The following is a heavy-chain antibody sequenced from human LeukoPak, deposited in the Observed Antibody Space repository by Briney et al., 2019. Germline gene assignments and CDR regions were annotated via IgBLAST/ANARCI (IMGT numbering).Heavy chain of an antibody. CDR2: IYSGGST. CDR3: AREKGYSYGDN. CDR1: EFSVGSNY. V-gene: IGHV3-66*01. J-gene: IGHJ4*02. D-gene: IGHD5-18*01. Sequence: GGSLRLSCAASEFSVGSNYMTWVRQAPGKGLEWVSLIYSGGSTYYADSVKGRFTISRDNSKNTLYLQMNSLRAEDTAVYYCAREKGYSYGDNWGQGTLVTVSS.